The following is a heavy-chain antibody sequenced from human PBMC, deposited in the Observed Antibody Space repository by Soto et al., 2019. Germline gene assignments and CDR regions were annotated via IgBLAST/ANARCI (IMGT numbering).Heavy chain of an antibody. V-gene: IGHV3-23*01. CDR1: GFTFSTYA. CDR3: AKGYDSSGYLNLFDY. J-gene: IGHJ4*02. D-gene: IGHD3-22*01. Sequence: EVQLLESGGGLVQPGGSLRLSCAASGFTFSTYAMSWVRQAPGKGLEWVSAISGSGGSSYYADSVKGRFTISRDNSKNTPYLQMNSLRAEDTALYYCAKGYDSSGYLNLFDYWGQGTLVTVSS. CDR2: ISGSGGSS.